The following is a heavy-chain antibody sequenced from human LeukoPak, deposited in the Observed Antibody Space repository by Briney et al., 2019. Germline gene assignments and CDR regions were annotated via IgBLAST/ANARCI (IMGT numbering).Heavy chain of an antibody. J-gene: IGHJ4*02. V-gene: IGHV3-21*01. CDR2: VSSSSTYI. CDR3: TRDRGLDC. CDR1: GFIFTDYN. Sequence: GGSLRLSCTASGFIFTDYNINWIRQTPGKGLEWVASVSSSSTYIHYAESVKGRFTISRDNAKNSLFLQMTSLRADDTGVYYCTRDRGLDCWGQGNRVTVAS. D-gene: IGHD3-10*01.